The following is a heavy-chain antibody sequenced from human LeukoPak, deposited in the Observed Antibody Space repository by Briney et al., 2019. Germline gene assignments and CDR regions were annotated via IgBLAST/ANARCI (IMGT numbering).Heavy chain of an antibody. CDR1: GFTFDDYG. V-gene: IGHV3-20*04. CDR2: INWNGGST. Sequence: GGSLRLSCAASGFTFDDYGMSWVRQAPGKGLEWVSGINWNGGSTGYADSVKGRFTISRDNAKNSLYLQVNSLRAEDTAVYYCARNRLFLRSGDLHYYYYMDVWGKGTTVTVSS. J-gene: IGHJ6*03. D-gene: IGHD3-10*01. CDR3: ARNRLFLRSGDLHYYYYMDV.